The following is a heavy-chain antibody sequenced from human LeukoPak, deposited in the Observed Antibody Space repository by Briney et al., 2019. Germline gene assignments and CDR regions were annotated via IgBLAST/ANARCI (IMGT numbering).Heavy chain of an antibody. CDR3: AKLRISIASTTYYFDY. CDR1: RLTFSSYA. Sequence: GGSLRLSCAASRLTFSSYAMHWVRQPPGKGLEWVAVIPYDGNNKYYADSVKGRFTISRDNSKNTLYLQMNSLRAEDTAVYYCAKLRISIASTTYYFDYWGQGTLVTVSS. J-gene: IGHJ4*02. D-gene: IGHD3-10*01. V-gene: IGHV3-30-3*02. CDR2: IPYDGNNK.